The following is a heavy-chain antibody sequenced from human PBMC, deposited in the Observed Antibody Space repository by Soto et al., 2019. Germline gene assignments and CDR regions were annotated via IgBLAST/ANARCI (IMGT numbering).Heavy chain of an antibody. CDR1: GYTFTGYY. Sequence: QVQLVQSGAEVKKPGASVKVSCKASGYTFTGYYMHWVRQAPVQVLEWMGWINPNSGGTNYAQKCQGRVTMTRDTSISTAYMELSRLRSDDTAVYYCARDRWGLELHFDYWGQGTLVTVSS. D-gene: IGHD1-7*01. CDR3: ARDRWGLELHFDY. J-gene: IGHJ4*02. V-gene: IGHV1-2*02. CDR2: INPNSGGT.